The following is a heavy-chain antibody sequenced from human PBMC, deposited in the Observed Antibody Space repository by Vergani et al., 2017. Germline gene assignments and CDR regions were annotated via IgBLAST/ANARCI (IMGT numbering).Heavy chain of an antibody. J-gene: IGHJ4*01. D-gene: IGHD6-13*01. V-gene: IGHV3-49*04. CDR2: IWSKPYGGTT. Sequence: EVQLLESGGGSVQPGESLRLSCVASGFRFREHGMNWVRQAPGKGLEWVAFIWSKPYGGTTEYAASVKGRFTISRDDSKSIAYLQMSSLKAEDTAVYYCTTGFPGSSWSTYWGQGTLVTVSS. CDR1: GFRFREHG. CDR3: TTGFPGSSWSTY.